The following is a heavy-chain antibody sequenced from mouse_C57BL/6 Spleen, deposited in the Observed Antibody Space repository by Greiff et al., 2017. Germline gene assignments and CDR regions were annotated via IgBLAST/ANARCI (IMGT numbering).Heavy chain of an antibody. Sequence: EVMLVESGGGLVQPGGSMKLSCVASGFTFSNSWMNWVRQSPEKGLEWVAQIRLQSDNYETPYAESVTGRFPISSDDSKNSVYLQLNNLRSEDTGIYYCAGGYGNSAWFAYWGQGTLVTVSA. J-gene: IGHJ3*01. D-gene: IGHD2-1*01. V-gene: IGHV6-3*01. CDR1: GFTFSNSW. CDR2: IRLQSDNYET. CDR3: AGGYGNSAWFAY.